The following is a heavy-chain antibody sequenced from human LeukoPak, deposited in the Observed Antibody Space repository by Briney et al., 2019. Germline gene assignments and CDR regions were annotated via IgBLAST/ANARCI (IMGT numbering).Heavy chain of an antibody. CDR3: AKGSSGYIYGDY. J-gene: IGHJ4*02. D-gene: IGHD5-18*01. CDR1: GFTFINYA. CDR2: ISGGSDGT. V-gene: IGHV3-23*01. Sequence: GGSLRLSCAASGFTFINYAMSWVRQAPGMGLEWVSGISGGSDGTYYADSVKGRFTISRDNSKNTLYLQMNSLRAEDTAIYYCAKGSSGYIYGDYWGQGTLVTVSS.